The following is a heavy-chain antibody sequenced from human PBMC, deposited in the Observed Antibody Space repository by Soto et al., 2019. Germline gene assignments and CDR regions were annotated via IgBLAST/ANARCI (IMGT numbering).Heavy chain of an antibody. CDR2: IVPLFGTP. Sequence: QVQLVQSGAEVKEPGSSVRVSCKASGGTFANFIMNWVRQTPGQGLEWMGGIVPLFGTPTYAEEFKGRVTISATGSTSTAYMELTSLRSEDTAVYYCARNGTYSSSLSQYSGMDVWGQGTTVTVS. V-gene: IGHV1-69*01. J-gene: IGHJ6*02. CDR1: GGTFANFI. D-gene: IGHD6-6*01. CDR3: ARNGTYSSSLSQYSGMDV.